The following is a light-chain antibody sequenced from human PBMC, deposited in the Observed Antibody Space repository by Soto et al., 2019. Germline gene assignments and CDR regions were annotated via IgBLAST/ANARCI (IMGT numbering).Light chain of an antibody. J-gene: IGKJ2*01. CDR2: GAS. CDR1: QDINDY. CDR3: KQYDRLPYT. Sequence: EIQMTQSPSSLSASLGDRVTITCQASQDINDYSNWYQQKPGKAPRLLIYGASFLEVGVPSRFSGSGSGTHFTLTISSVQPEDVATYYCKQYDRLPYTFGHGTRLEIK. V-gene: IGKV1-33*01.